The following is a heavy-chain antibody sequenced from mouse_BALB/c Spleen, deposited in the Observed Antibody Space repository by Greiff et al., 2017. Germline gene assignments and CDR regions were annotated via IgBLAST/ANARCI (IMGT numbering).Heavy chain of an antibody. CDR2: IYPSDSYT. V-gene: IGHV1-69*02. CDR1: GYTFTSYW. Sequence: QVQLKQPGAELVRPGASVKLSCKASGYTFTSYWINWVKQRPGQGLEWIGNIYPSDSYTNYNQKFKDKATLTVDKSSSTAYMQLSSPTSEDSAVYYCTRQGGYYYGNYWYFDVWGAGTTVTVSS. J-gene: IGHJ1*01. D-gene: IGHD2-1*01. CDR3: TRQGGYYYGNYWYFDV.